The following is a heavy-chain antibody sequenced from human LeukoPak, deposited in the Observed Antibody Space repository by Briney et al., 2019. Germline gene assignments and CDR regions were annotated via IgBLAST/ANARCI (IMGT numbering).Heavy chain of an antibody. J-gene: IGHJ4*02. CDR2: ILSDGGNK. CDR3: ARDQSSGWSPIFDY. D-gene: IGHD6-19*01. V-gene: IGHV3-30-3*01. CDR1: GFTFSSYT. Sequence: PGRSLRLSCAASGFTFSSYTMNWVRQAPGKGLEWVALILSDGGNKYYADSVKGRFTISRDNSKNTLYLQMNSLRAEDTAVYYCARDQSSGWSPIFDYWGQGTLVTVSS.